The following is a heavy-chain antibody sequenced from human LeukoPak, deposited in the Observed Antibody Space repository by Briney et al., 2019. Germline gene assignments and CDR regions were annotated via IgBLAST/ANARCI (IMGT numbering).Heavy chain of an antibody. D-gene: IGHD3-22*01. CDR2: IYHSGST. V-gene: IGHV4-30-2*01. Sequence: SQTLSLTCAVSGGSISSGGYSWSWIRQPPGKGLEWIGYIYHSGSTYYNPSLKSRVTTSVDRSKNQFSLKLSSVTAADTAVYYCARVKWYYDSSGYYDYWGQGTLVTVSS. J-gene: IGHJ4*02. CDR3: ARVKWYYDSSGYYDY. CDR1: GGSISSGGYS.